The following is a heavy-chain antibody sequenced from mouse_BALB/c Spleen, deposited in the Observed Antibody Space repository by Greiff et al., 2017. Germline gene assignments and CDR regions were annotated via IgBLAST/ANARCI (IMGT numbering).Heavy chain of an antibody. CDR2: ISSGGSYT. CDR1: GFTFSSYA. Sequence: DVKLVESGGGLVKPGGSLKLSCAASGFTFSSYAMSWVRQTPEKRLEWVATISSGGSYTYYPDSVKGRFTISRDNAKNTLYLQMSSLRSEDTAMYYCARHEDYGNPYAMDYWGQGTSVTVSS. V-gene: IGHV5-9-3*01. D-gene: IGHD2-1*01. CDR3: ARHEDYGNPYAMDY. J-gene: IGHJ4*01.